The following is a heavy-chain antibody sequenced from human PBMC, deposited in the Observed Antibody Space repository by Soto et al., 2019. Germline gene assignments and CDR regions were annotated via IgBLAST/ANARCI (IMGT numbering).Heavy chain of an antibody. CDR3: ARARNHMTTLYYYGMDV. V-gene: IGHV1-69*13. CDR2: IIPIFGTA. CDR1: GGTFSSYA. D-gene: IGHD4-17*01. Sequence: SVKVSCKASGGTFSSYAISWVRQAPGQGLEWMGGIIPIFGTANYAQKFQGRVTITADESTSTAYMELSSLRSEDTAVYYCARARNHMTTLYYYGMDVWGQGTTVTVS. J-gene: IGHJ6*02.